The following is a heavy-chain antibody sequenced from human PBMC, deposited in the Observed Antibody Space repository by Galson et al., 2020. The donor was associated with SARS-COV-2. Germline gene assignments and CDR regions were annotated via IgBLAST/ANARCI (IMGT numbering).Heavy chain of an antibody. Sequence: ASVKVSCKASGYSFTDYYVHWVRQAPGQGLEWMGRVNPNSGATSYAQKFQGRVIMTRDTSISTAYMELSRLRSDDTAVYYCARVTRDYGSGSHYHSPTIWGQGTMVTVSS. CDR1: GYSFTDYY. CDR2: VNPNSGAT. J-gene: IGHJ3*02. CDR3: ARVTRDYGSGSHYHSPTI. D-gene: IGHD3-10*01. V-gene: IGHV1-2*06.